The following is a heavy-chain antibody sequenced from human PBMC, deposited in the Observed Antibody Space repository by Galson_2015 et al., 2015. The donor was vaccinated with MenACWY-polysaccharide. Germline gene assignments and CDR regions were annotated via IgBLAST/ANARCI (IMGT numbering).Heavy chain of an antibody. V-gene: IGHV4-61*01. J-gene: IGHJ5*02. D-gene: IGHD1-26*01. Sequence: LSLTCTVSGGSVTSDTSYWSWLRQPPGKGLEWIGYMSYSGRGNSNPSLRSRVTVLIDTSKNQFSLRLTSVTAADTAMYYCAREPTYSGSFGWFDPWGQGTLVTVSS. CDR1: GGSVTSDTSY. CDR2: MSYSGRG. CDR3: AREPTYSGSFGWFDP.